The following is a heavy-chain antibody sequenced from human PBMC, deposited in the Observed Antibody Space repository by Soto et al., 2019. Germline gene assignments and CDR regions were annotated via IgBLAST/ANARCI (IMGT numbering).Heavy chain of an antibody. D-gene: IGHD2-2*02. V-gene: IGHV1-69*13. CDR3: ARDSCSSTSCYSGMYYYYYGMDD. J-gene: IGHJ6*02. CDR2: IIPIFGTA. Sequence: SVKVSCKASGGTFSSYAISWVRQAPGQGLEWMGGIIPIFGTANYAQKFQGRVTITADESTSTAYMELSSLRSEDTAVYYCARDSCSSTSCYSGMYYYYYGMDDWGQGTTVTVSS. CDR1: GGTFSSYA.